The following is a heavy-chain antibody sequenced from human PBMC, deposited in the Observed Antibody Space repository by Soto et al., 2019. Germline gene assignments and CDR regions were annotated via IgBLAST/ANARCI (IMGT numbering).Heavy chain of an antibody. CDR3: ARDKEMLGGLGSELLLPSDAFDI. V-gene: IGHV1-69*01. CDR2: IIPIFGTA. CDR1: GGTFSSYA. J-gene: IGHJ3*02. D-gene: IGHD1-26*01. Sequence: QVQLVQSGAEVKKPGSSVKVSCKASGGTFSSYAISWVRQAPGQGLEWMGGIIPIFGTANYAQKFQGRVTITADESTSTAYMELSSLRSEDTAVYYCARDKEMLGGLGSELLLPSDAFDIWGQGTMVTVSS.